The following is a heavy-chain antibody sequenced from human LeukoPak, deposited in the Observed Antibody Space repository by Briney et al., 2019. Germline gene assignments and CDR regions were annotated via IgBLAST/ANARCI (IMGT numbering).Heavy chain of an antibody. CDR1: GFTLSSYE. CDR2: ISRTGNSI. J-gene: IGHJ4*02. V-gene: IGHV3-48*03. CDR3: ARGPYSSNWYVDY. Sequence: GSLRLSCAASGFTLSSYEMNWVRLAPGKGLEWISYISRTGNSIYYADSVKGRFTISRDSAKNSLYLQMNSLRAEDTAVYYCARGPYSSNWYVDYWGQGTLVTVAS. D-gene: IGHD6-13*01.